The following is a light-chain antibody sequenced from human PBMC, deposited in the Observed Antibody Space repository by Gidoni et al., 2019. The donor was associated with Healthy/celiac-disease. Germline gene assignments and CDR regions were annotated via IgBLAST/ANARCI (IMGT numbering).Light chain of an antibody. Sequence: EIVLTQSPATLSLSPWERATLSCRASQSVSSYLAWYQQKPGQAPRLLIYDASNRATGIPARFSGSGSGTDCTLTISSREPEDFAVYYCQQRSNWPITFGQGTRMEIK. J-gene: IGKJ5*01. CDR3: QQRSNWPIT. V-gene: IGKV3-11*01. CDR1: QSVSSY. CDR2: DAS.